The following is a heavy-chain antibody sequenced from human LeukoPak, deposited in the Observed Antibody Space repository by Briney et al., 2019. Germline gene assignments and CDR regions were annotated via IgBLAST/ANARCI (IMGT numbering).Heavy chain of an antibody. CDR2: IYNGDNT. J-gene: IGHJ4*02. CDR1: GFTFSNYG. Sequence: GRSLRLSCVAYGFTFSNYGMHWVRQAPGKGLEWVSVIYNGDNTYYADSVQGRFTISKDNSKNTLYLQMNSLRPEDTAVYFCARASRWLAFDNWGQGTLVTVSS. V-gene: IGHV3-66*01. CDR3: ARASRWLAFDN. D-gene: IGHD6-19*01.